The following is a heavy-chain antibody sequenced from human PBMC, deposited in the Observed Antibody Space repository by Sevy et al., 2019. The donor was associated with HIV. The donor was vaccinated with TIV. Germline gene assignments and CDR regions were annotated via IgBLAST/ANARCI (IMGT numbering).Heavy chain of an antibody. D-gene: IGHD3-10*01. CDR2: VSRNGGTP. CDR1: GFTFGGYM. J-gene: IGHJ4*02. V-gene: IGHV3-23*01. CDR3: VKEGRDDFNPYLDF. Sequence: GGSLRLSCAGSGFTFGGYMMNWVRQAPGRGLEWVARVSRNGGTPEYGDSAKGRFTISRDNSKNTVYLQLKELRAEDTALYYCVKEGRDDFNPYLDFWGQGILVIVSS.